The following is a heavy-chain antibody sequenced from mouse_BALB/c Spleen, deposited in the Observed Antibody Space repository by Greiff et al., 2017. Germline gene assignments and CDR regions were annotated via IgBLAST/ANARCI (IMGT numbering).Heavy chain of an antibody. J-gene: IGHJ2*01. CDR1: GDSITSGY. V-gene: IGHV3-8*02. D-gene: IGHD1-1*01. CDR3: ARITTVVAPFDY. CDR2: ISYSGST. Sequence: EVKLMESGPSLVKPSQTLSLTCSVTGDSITSGYWNWIRKFPGNKLEYMGYISYSGSTYYNPSLKSRISITRDTSKNQYYLQLNSVTTEDTATYYCARITTVVAPFDYWGQGTTLTVSS.